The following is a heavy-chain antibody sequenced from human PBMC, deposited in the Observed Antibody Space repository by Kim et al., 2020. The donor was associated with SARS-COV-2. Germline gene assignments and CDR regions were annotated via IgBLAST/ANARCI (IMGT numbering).Heavy chain of an antibody. CDR3: ARPKRYSSSTRGYFDY. V-gene: IGHV5-51*01. D-gene: IGHD6-6*01. J-gene: IGHJ4*02. Sequence: SFQGQVTISADKSISTAYLQWSSLKASDTAMYYCARPKRYSSSTRGYFDYWGQGTLVTVSS.